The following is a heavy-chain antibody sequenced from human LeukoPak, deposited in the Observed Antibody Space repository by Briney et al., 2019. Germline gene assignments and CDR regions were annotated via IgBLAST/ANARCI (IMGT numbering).Heavy chain of an antibody. Sequence: GGSLRLSCAASGFTFSDYYMSWIRQAPGKGLEWVSYISSSSSYTNYADSVKGRFTISRDNAKNSLYLEMNSLRAEDTAVYYCAMEASSSWYVDYWGQGTLVTVSS. CDR3: AMEASSSWYVDY. V-gene: IGHV3-11*06. CDR2: ISSSSSYT. D-gene: IGHD6-13*01. J-gene: IGHJ4*02. CDR1: GFTFSDYY.